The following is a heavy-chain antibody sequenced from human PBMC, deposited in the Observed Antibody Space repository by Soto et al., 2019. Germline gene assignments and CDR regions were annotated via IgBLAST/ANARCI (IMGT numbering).Heavy chain of an antibody. CDR2: IRSKANSYAT. CDR3: TTGRTYCGGDCYHHYYYYGMDV. D-gene: IGHD2-21*02. CDR1: GVTIGGSS. V-gene: IGHV3-73*01. Sequence: GGLKRHSRVAAGVTIGGSSMHRVSKKSGKGLEWVGRIRSKANSYATAYAASVKGRFTISRDDSKNTAYLQMNSLKTEDTAVYYCTTGRTYCGGDCYHHYYYYGMDVWGQGTTVSVSS. J-gene: IGHJ6*02.